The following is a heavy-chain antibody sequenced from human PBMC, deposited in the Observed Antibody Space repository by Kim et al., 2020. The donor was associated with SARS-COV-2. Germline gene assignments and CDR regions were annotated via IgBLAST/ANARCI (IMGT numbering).Heavy chain of an antibody. V-gene: IGHV3-9*01. Sequence: GGSLRLSCAASGFTFDDYAMHWVRQAPGKGLEWVSGISWNSGSIGYADSVKGRFTISRDNAKNSLYLQMNSLRAEDTALYYCAKENPNYYDSSGYHGWGAFDIWGQGTMVTVSS. D-gene: IGHD3-22*01. CDR2: ISWNSGSI. J-gene: IGHJ3*02. CDR3: AKENPNYYDSSGYHGWGAFDI. CDR1: GFTFDDYA.